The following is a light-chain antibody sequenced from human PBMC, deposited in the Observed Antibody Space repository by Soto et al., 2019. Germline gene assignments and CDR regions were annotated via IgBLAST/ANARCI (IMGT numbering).Light chain of an antibody. J-gene: IGKJ2*01. Sequence: DIQMTQSPSSLSASVGDRVTITCRASQSISSYLNWYQQKPGKAPKLLIYAASSLQSGAPSRFSGSGSGTDFTLTISSLKPEDFATYYCQQRDSTLYTFGQGTKLEIK. CDR1: QSISSY. CDR3: QQRDSTLYT. CDR2: AAS. V-gene: IGKV1-39*01.